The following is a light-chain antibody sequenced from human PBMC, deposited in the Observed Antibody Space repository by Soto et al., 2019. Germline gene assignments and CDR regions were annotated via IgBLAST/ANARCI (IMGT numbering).Light chain of an antibody. V-gene: IGKV1-27*01. CDR3: QKYNSAPT. CDR2: AAS. CDR1: QGISNY. J-gene: IGKJ3*01. Sequence: DIQMTQSPSSLSASVGDRVTITSRASQGISNYLAWYQQKPGKVPKLLIYAASTLQSGVPSRFSGSGSGTDFTLTISSLQHEDVATYYCQKYNSAPTFGPGTKVDIK.